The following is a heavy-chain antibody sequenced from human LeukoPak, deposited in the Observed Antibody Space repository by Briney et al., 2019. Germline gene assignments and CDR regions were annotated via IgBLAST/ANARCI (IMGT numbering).Heavy chain of an antibody. J-gene: IGHJ4*02. CDR1: GFTFSSYA. V-gene: IGHV3-23*01. CDR2: ISGSGGST. D-gene: IGHD5-12*01. CDR3: AKDPYARGLQSATFDY. Sequence: PGGSLRLSCAASGFTFSSYAMSWVRQAPGKGLEWVSAISGSGGSTYYADSVKGRFTISRDNAKNTLYLQMNSLRAEDTAVYYCAKDPYARGLQSATFDYWGQGTLVTVSS.